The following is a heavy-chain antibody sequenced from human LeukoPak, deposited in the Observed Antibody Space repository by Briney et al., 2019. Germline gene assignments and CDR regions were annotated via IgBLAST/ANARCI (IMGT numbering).Heavy chain of an antibody. CDR1: GFTFSSYA. V-gene: IGHV3-23*01. Sequence: QAGGSLRLSCAASGFTFSSYAMSWVRQAPGKGLEWVSAISGGGDTTYYADSVKGRFTISRDNAKNSLYLQMNSLRAEDTAVYYCARDLIPYWGQGTLVTVSS. CDR2: ISGGGDTT. J-gene: IGHJ4*02. CDR3: ARDLIPY.